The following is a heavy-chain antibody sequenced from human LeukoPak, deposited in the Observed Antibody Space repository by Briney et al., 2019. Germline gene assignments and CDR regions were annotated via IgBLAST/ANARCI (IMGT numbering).Heavy chain of an antibody. CDR3: ARPGIAASGIRWFDP. CDR1: GFSFGGYY. J-gene: IGHJ5*02. D-gene: IGHD6-13*01. Sequence: PGGSLRLSCAASGFSFGGYYMSWIRQAPGKGLEWLSYISGRGDIIQYSDSVKGRFTISRDNAKNSLYLQMNSLRAEDTAVYYCARPGIAASGIRWFDPWGQGTLVTVSS. CDR2: ISGRGDII. V-gene: IGHV3-11*04.